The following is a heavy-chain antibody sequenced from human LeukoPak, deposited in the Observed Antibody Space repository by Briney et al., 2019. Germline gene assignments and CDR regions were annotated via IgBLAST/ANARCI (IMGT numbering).Heavy chain of an antibody. CDR1: GGSISSSSYY. CDR3: ARVTIASSSPHNAFDI. D-gene: IGHD6-13*01. CDR2: IHYSGST. V-gene: IGHV4-39*07. J-gene: IGHJ3*02. Sequence: SETLSLTCTVSGGSISSSSYYWGWIRQPPGKGLEWIGSIHYSGSTYYNPSLKSRVTISVDTSKNQFSLKLSSVTAADTAVYYCARVTIASSSPHNAFDIWGQGTMVTVSS.